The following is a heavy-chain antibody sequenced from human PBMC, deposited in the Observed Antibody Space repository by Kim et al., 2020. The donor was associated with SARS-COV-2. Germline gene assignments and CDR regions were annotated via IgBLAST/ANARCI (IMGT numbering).Heavy chain of an antibody. CDR2: THSGGST. Sequence: SETLSLTCSVSGVSVSSSGDYWGWIRQPPGKGLEWIGTTHSGGSTYYNSSLQSRVTISVDTSKSQFSLKLTSVTAADTAVYYCARQPRKNWFDPWGQGT. CDR1: GVSVSSSGDY. V-gene: IGHV4-39*01. CDR3: ARQPRKNWFDP. J-gene: IGHJ5*02.